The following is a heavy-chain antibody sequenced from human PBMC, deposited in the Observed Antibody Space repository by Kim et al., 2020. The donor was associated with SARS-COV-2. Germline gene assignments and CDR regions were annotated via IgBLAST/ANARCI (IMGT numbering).Heavy chain of an antibody. V-gene: IGHV4-34*01. J-gene: IGHJ4*02. CDR1: GGSFSGYY. CDR3: ARGLRVGSTSCYIDY. D-gene: IGHD2-2*01. CDR2: INHSGST. Sequence: SETLSLTCAVYGGSFSGYYWSWIRQPPGKGLEWIGEINHSGSTNYNPSLKSRVTISVDTSKNQFSLKLSSVTAADTAVYYCARGLRVGSTSCYIDYWGQGTLVTVSS.